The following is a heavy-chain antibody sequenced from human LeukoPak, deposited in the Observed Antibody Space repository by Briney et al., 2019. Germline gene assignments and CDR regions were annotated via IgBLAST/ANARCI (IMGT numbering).Heavy chain of an antibody. Sequence: PSETLSLTCAVYGGSFSGYYWSWIRQPPGKGLEWIGEIKHSGSTNYNPSLKSRVTISVDTSKKQFSLKLSSVTAADTAVYYCASTGITMVRGVIAWGQGTLVTVSS. CDR1: GGSFSGYY. V-gene: IGHV4-34*01. J-gene: IGHJ4*02. CDR3: ASTGITMVRGVIA. CDR2: IKHSGST. D-gene: IGHD3-10*01.